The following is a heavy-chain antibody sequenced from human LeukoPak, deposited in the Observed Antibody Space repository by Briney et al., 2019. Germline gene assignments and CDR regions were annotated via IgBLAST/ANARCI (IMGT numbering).Heavy chain of an antibody. CDR1: GFTFSSYW. D-gene: IGHD5-18*01. J-gene: IGHJ4*02. CDR3: ARDGVAGYSYGYGY. V-gene: IGHV3-7*01. Sequence: GGSLRLSCAASGFTFSSYWMSWVRQAPGKGLEWVANIKQDGSEKYYVDSVKGRFTISRDNAKNSLHLQMNSLRAEDTAVYYCARDGVAGYSYGYGYWGQGTLVTVSS. CDR2: IKQDGSEK.